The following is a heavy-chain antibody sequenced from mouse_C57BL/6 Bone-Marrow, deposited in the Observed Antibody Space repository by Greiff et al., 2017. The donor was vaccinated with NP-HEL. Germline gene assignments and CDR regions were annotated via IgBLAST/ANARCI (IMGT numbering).Heavy chain of an antibody. CDR2: ISSGGSYT. J-gene: IGHJ2*01. CDR1: GFTFSSYG. D-gene: IGHD1-1*01. Sequence: EVQGVESGGDLVKPGGSLKLSCAASGFTFSSYGMSWVRQTPDKRLEWVATISSGGSYTYYPDSVKGRFTISRDNAKNTLYLQMSSLKSEDTAMYYCARGGFTTVVATSFDYWGQGTTLTVSS. V-gene: IGHV5-6*01. CDR3: ARGGFTTVVATSFDY.